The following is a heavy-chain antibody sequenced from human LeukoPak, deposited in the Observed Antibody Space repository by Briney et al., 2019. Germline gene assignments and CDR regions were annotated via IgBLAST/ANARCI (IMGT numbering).Heavy chain of an antibody. Sequence: GGSLRLSCAASGFTFSDYYMSWIRQAPGKGLEWVSYISSSGSTIYYADSVKGRFTISRDNAKNSLYLQMNSLRAEDTAVYYCARPAPRGSGLPLYSFDYWGQGTLVTVSS. J-gene: IGHJ4*02. CDR1: GFTFSDYY. V-gene: IGHV3-11*01. CDR2: ISSSGSTI. CDR3: ARPAPRGSGLPLYSFDY. D-gene: IGHD6-19*01.